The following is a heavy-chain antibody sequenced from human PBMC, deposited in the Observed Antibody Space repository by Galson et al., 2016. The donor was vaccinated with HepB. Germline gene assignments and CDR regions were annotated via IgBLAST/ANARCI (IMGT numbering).Heavy chain of an antibody. D-gene: IGHD3-10*01. CDR2: ISSSSNCI. CDR3: ARAGSGTSKYYYYYGMDV. V-gene: IGHV3-21*01. CDR1: GFTFSTYG. J-gene: IGHJ6*02. Sequence: SLRLSCAASGFTFSTYGMDWVRQAPGKGLEWVSSISSSSNCIYYADSVKGRFTISRDNAKNSLYLQMNSLRAEDTAVYFCARAGSGTSKYYYYYGMDVWGQGTTVTVSS.